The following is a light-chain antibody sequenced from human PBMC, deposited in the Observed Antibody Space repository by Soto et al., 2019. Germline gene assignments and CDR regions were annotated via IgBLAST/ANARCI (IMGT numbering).Light chain of an antibody. CDR1: QTISPW. Sequence: DIQMTQSPSTLSASVGDRVTITCRASQTISPWLAWYQQKPGKAPKVLIYKASSLQSGVPSRFRGSGSGTEFTLTISSLQPDDFATYYCQQYYNYPWTFGQGTKVEIK. CDR3: QQYYNYPWT. CDR2: KAS. V-gene: IGKV1-5*03. J-gene: IGKJ1*01.